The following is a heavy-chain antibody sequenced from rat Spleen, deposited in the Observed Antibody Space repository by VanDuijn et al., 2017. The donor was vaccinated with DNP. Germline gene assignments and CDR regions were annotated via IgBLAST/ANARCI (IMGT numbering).Heavy chain of an antibody. V-gene: IGHV5-22*01. Sequence: EVQLVESGGGLVQPGRSLKLSCAASGFTFSGYYMAWVRQAPKKGLEWVASISSEGSSTYYGDSVKGRFTISRDNAKSTLYLQMNSLRSEDTATYYCARDNYGTSGALDPWGQGTSVTVSS. D-gene: IGHD1-11*01. CDR1: GFTFSGYY. CDR2: ISSEGSST. CDR3: ARDNYGTSGALDP. J-gene: IGHJ4*01.